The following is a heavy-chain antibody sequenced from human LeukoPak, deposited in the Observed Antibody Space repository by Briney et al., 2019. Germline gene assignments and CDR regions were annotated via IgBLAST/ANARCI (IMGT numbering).Heavy chain of an antibody. V-gene: IGHV3-30*02. J-gene: IGHJ4*02. Sequence: GGSLRLSCAASGFTFSSYGMHWVRQAPGKGLEWVAFIRYDGSNKYYADSVKGRFTISRDNSKNTLYLQMNSLTTEDTAVYYCARDKGEWLRFTRFDYWGQGTLVTVSS. CDR3: ARDKGEWLRFTRFDY. CDR1: GFTFSSYG. D-gene: IGHD5-12*01. CDR2: IRYDGSNK.